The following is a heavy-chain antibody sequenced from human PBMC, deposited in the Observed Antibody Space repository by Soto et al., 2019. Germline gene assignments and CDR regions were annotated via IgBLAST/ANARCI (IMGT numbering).Heavy chain of an antibody. CDR1: GYSISRSNW. D-gene: IGHD1-26*01. Sequence: SETLSLTCAVSGYSISRSNWWGWIRQPPGKGLEWIGYIYYSGTTYYNPSLKGRVTMSVDTSKNQFSLKLTSVTAVDTAVYYCARREIQGPIEYWGQGTLVTVSS. V-gene: IGHV4-28*01. CDR2: IYYSGTT. J-gene: IGHJ4*02. CDR3: ARREIQGPIEY.